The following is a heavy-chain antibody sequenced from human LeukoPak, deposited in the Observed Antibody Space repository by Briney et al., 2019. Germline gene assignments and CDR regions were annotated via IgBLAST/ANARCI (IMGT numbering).Heavy chain of an antibody. CDR2: ISSSSSYI. CDR3: ARDGCSSTSCPVNY. CDR1: GFTFSDYS. J-gene: IGHJ4*02. V-gene: IGHV3-21*01. Sequence: GGSLRLSCAASGFTFSDYSMNWVRQAPGKGLEWVSSISSSSSYIYYADSVKGRFTISRDNAKNSLYLQMNSLRAEDTAVYYCARDGCSSTSCPVNYWGQGTLVTVSS. D-gene: IGHD2-2*01.